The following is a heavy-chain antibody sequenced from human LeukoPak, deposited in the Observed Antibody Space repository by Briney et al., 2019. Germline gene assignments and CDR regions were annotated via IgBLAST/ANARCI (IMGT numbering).Heavy chain of an antibody. V-gene: IGHV3-48*01. CDR3: ARDRLHYGEYEKTFDY. Sequence: PGGSLRLSCAASGFTFSSYATNWARQAPGKGLEWVSYISYSSSTIYYADSVKGRFTISRDNAKNSLYLQMDSLRAEDTAVYYCARDRLHYGEYEKTFDYWGQGTLVTVSS. J-gene: IGHJ4*02. CDR2: ISYSSSTI. D-gene: IGHD4-17*01. CDR1: GFTFSSYA.